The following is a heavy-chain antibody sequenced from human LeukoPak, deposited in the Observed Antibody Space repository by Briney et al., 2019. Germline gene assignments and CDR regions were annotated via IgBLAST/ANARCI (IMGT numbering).Heavy chain of an antibody. CDR2: ISFVGQT. Sequence: PSETLSLTCTISGVSIDNSYGYFWVWLRQPPGRGLEWIGSISFVGQTSYNSSLESRATLSVDNSRNQFSLRLRSVTAADSAVFYCARLVYSDPNYFDYWGQGSLVTVSS. D-gene: IGHD1-26*01. J-gene: IGHJ4*02. V-gene: IGHV4-39*01. CDR1: GVSIDNSYGY. CDR3: ARLVYSDPNYFDY.